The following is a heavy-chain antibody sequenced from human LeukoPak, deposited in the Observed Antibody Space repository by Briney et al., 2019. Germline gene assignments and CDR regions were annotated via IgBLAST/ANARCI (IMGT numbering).Heavy chain of an antibody. CDR1: GYTFTSYY. V-gene: IGHV1-46*01. J-gene: IGHJ3*02. CDR3: AREHYYDSSGRGAFDI. CDR2: INPSGGST. D-gene: IGHD3-22*01. Sequence: GASVKVSCKASGYTFTSYYMHWVRQAPGQGLEWMGIINPSGGSTSYAQKFQGRVTMTRDTSTSTVYMELSSLRSEDMAVYYCAREHYYDSSGRGAFDIWGQGTMVTVSS.